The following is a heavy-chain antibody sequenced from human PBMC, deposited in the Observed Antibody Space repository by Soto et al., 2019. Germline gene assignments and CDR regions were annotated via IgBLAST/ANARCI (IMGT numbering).Heavy chain of an antibody. D-gene: IGHD1-26*01. CDR2: INAGNGNT. Sequence: QVQIVQSGAEVKKPGASVKVSCKASGYTFTSYAMHWVRQAPGQRLEWMGWINAGNGNTKYSQKFQGRVTITRDTSASTAYMELSSLRSGDTAVYYCAREELLPYYHYGMDVWGQGTTVTVSS. V-gene: IGHV1-3*01. CDR3: AREELLPYYHYGMDV. J-gene: IGHJ6*02. CDR1: GYTFTSYA.